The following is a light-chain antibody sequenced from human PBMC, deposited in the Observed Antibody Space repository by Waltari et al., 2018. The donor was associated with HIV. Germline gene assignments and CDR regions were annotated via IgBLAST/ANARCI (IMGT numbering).Light chain of an antibody. CDR2: RHN. Sequence: QSVLTQPPSASGTPGQRVTISCSGSNSNIGSNSVYWYQQFPGTAPKLLIYRHNQPPPGVPDLSSGSKSGTSTSLAVSLLLSEDEADYYCAAWNHSLSARVFGGETKMTVL. CDR3: AAWNHSLSARV. V-gene: IGLV1-47*01. CDR1: NSNIGSNS. J-gene: IGLJ3*02.